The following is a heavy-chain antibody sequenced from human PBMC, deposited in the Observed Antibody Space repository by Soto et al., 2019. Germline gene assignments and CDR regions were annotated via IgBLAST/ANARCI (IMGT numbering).Heavy chain of an antibody. V-gene: IGHV1-18*04. CDR3: VRDQKYFRVNGNWFDS. D-gene: IGHD2-2*01. CDR1: GYTSTDFG. J-gene: IGHJ5*01. CDR2: VSGNNGAS. Sequence: ASVKVSCKASGYTSTDFGISWVRQAPGQWLEWMGWVSGNNGASNPAPKVQGRITMTLDTSTGVSYMPLRSLRSDDTAIYYCVRDQKYFRVNGNWFDSWGQGTPVTVSS.